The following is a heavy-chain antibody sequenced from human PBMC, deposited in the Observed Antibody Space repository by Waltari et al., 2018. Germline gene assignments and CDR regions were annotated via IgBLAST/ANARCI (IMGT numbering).Heavy chain of an antibody. Sequence: QVQLVQSGAEVKKPGSSVKVSCKASGGTFNSYAMHWVRQAPGQGLEWMGGIIPILGTANYAQKFQGRVNITADESTSTAYMELSSLRSEDTAVYFCARDSGAYYDILTGFYYFDYWGQGTLVTVSS. CDR2: IIPILGTA. CDR1: GGTFNSYA. D-gene: IGHD3-9*01. J-gene: IGHJ4*02. CDR3: ARDSGAYYDILTGFYYFDY. V-gene: IGHV1-69*01.